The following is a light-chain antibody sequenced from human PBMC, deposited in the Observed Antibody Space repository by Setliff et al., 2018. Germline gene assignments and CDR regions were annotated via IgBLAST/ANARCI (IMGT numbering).Light chain of an antibody. CDR3: QSYDSSLSAYV. J-gene: IGLJ1*01. V-gene: IGLV1-40*01. Sequence: QSVLTQPPSVSGAPGQRVTISCAGRSSNTGAGYDVHWYQQLPGTAPKLLIYGNNNRPSGVPDRFSGSQSGTSASLAITGLHSEDEADYYCQSYDSSLSAYVFGTGTKVTVL. CDR2: GNN. CDR1: SSNTGAGYD.